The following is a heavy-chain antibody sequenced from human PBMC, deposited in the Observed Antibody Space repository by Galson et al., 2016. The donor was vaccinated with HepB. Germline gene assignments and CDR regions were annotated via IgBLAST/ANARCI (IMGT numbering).Heavy chain of an antibody. Sequence: SLRLSCAASGFTFSSYGMHWVRQAPGKGLEWVAVISFDGSNKYYADSVKGRFTTSRDNSKNTLYLQMNSLRPEDTAVHYCARSKGYYYYAMDVWGQGTTVTVSS. CDR1: GFTFSSYG. CDR3: ARSKGYYYYAMDV. J-gene: IGHJ6*02. V-gene: IGHV3-30*19. CDR2: ISFDGSNK.